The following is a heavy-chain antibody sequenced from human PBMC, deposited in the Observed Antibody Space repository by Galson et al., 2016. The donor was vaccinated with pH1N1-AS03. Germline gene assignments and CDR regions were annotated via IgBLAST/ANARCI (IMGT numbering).Heavy chain of an antibody. CDR2: ITGSGGST. D-gene: IGHD3-16*01. CDR3: AKVGWAHY. CDR1: GFIFSDYD. Sequence: SLRLSCAASGFIFSDYDVSWVRRAPGKGLEWVSAITGSGGSTNYADSVKGRFTISRDNSKNTLYLQLNSLRAEDTAVYYCAKVGWAHYWGQGTLVTVSS. V-gene: IGHV3-23*01. J-gene: IGHJ4*02.